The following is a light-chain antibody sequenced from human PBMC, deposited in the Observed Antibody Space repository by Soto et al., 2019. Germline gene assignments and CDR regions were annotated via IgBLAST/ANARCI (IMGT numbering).Light chain of an antibody. CDR1: QSISSY. CDR3: QQRT. Sequence: EIVLTQSPATLSLSPGERATLSCRASQSISSYLAWYQQKPGQAPRLLIYAASSRATGIPARFSGSGSGTDFTLTISSLEPEDFAVYYCQQRTFGQGTKLEIK. V-gene: IGKV3-11*01. CDR2: AAS. J-gene: IGKJ2*01.